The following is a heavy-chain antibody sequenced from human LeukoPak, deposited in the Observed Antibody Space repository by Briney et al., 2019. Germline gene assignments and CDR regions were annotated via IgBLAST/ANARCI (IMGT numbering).Heavy chain of an antibody. CDR1: GFTFRSHG. CDR3: ARDFSDYVWGSTDY. CDR2: IKQDGSEK. J-gene: IGHJ4*02. V-gene: IGHV3-7*01. Sequence: GGTLRLSCAASGFTFRSHGMNWVRQAPGKGLEWVANIKQDGSEKYYVDSVKGRFTISRDNAKNSLYLQMNSLRAEDTAVYYCARDFSDYVWGSTDYWGQGTLVTVSS. D-gene: IGHD3-16*01.